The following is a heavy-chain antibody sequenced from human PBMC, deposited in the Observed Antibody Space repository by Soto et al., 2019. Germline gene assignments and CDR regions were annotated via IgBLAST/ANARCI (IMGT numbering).Heavy chain of an antibody. J-gene: IGHJ4*02. Sequence: SETLSLTCAVSGGSFSGYYWNWIRQPPGKGLEWIGEINHSGNTNYNPSLKSRVTISVDTSKNQFSLKLSSVTAADTAVYYCARVNGLYFDWLLYEGGPFDYWGQGTLVTVSS. CDR1: GGSFSGYY. D-gene: IGHD3-9*01. V-gene: IGHV4-34*01. CDR2: INHSGNT. CDR3: ARVNGLYFDWLLYEGGPFDY.